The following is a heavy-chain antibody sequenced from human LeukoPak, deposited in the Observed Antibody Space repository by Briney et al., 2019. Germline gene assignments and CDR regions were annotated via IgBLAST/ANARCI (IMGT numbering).Heavy chain of an antibody. CDR2: ISSGSTYI. Sequence: GGSLRLSCAASRFTFSTYSMNWVRQAPGKGLEWVSSISSGSTYIYYADSVKGRFTISGDNAKNTLYLQMNSLRAEDTAVYYCARSGRGGAFDIWGQGTMVTVSS. V-gene: IGHV3-21*01. D-gene: IGHD1-26*01. CDR1: RFTFSTYS. J-gene: IGHJ3*02. CDR3: ARSGRGGAFDI.